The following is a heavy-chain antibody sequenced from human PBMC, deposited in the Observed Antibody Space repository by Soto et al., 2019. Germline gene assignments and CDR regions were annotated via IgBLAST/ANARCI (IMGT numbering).Heavy chain of an antibody. Sequence: GESLKISCKGSGYSFTSYWIGWVRQMPGKGLEWMGIIYPGDSDTRYSPSFQGQVTISADKSISTAYLQWSSLKASDTAMYYCARHYPQHGSYGRMYYYYGMDVCGQGPTVTVYS. V-gene: IGHV5-51*01. CDR3: ARHYPQHGSYGRMYYYYGMDV. J-gene: IGHJ6*02. CDR2: IYPGDSDT. CDR1: GYSFTSYW. D-gene: IGHD1-26*01.